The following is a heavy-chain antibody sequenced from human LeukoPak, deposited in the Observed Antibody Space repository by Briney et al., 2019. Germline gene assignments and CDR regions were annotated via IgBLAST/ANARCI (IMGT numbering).Heavy chain of an antibody. CDR2: IFYSGST. Sequence: PSETLSLTCTVSGGSISSSSYYWGWIRQPPGKGLEWIGSIFYSGSTYYNPSLKSRVTISVDTSKNQFSLKLSSVTAADTAVYYCARKYSDAFDIWGQGTMVTVSS. V-gene: IGHV4-39*01. CDR1: GGSISSSSYY. D-gene: IGHD2-21*01. J-gene: IGHJ3*02. CDR3: ARKYSDAFDI.